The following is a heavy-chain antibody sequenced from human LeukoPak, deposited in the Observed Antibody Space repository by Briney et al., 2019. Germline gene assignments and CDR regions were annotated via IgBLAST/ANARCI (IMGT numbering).Heavy chain of an antibody. Sequence: ASVKVSCKASGYTFTGYYMHWLRQAPGQGLEWMGRINPNSGGTNYAQKFQGRVTMTRDTYISTAYMELSRLRSDDTAVYYCARDPLVGVRITGTVWFDPWGQGTLVTVSS. CDR2: INPNSGGT. J-gene: IGHJ5*02. CDR3: ARDPLVGVRITGTVWFDP. CDR1: GYTFTGYY. V-gene: IGHV1-2*06. D-gene: IGHD1-7*01.